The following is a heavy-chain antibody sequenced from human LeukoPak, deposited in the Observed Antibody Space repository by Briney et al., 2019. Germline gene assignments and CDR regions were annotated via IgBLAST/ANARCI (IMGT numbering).Heavy chain of an antibody. D-gene: IGHD3-22*01. CDR3: ARDIPPISSGYYYGGYFDY. J-gene: IGHJ4*02. V-gene: IGHV3-7*01. Sequence: GGSLRLSCAASGFTFSSYWMSWVRQAPGKGLEWVANIKQDGSEKYYVDSVKGRFTISRDNAKNSLYLQMNSLRAEDTAVYYCARDIPPISSGYYYGGYFDYWGQGTLVTVSS. CDR2: IKQDGSEK. CDR1: GFTFSSYW.